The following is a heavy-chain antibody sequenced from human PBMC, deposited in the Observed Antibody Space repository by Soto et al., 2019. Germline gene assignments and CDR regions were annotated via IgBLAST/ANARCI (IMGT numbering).Heavy chain of an antibody. CDR2: IYYSGST. Sequence: QVQLQESGPGLVKPSETLSLTCTVSGGSISSYYWSWIRQPPGKGLEWIGYIYYSGSTNYNPSLKTLLTISVATSKNHFSLKLSSVPAADTAVYYCVGGLHGFDPWGQGTLVTVSS. CDR1: GGSISSYY. D-gene: IGHD3-16*01. J-gene: IGHJ5*02. CDR3: VGGLHGFDP. V-gene: IGHV4-59*08.